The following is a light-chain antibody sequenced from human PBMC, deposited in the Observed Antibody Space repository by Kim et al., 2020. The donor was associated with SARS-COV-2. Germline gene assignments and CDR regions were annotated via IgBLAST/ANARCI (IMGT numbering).Light chain of an antibody. V-gene: IGKV1-12*01. J-gene: IGKJ2*03. CDR1: QGISRW. CDR2: AAS. Sequence: SVPVGDRVTITFRASQGISRWFAWYQQKPGKAPKPLIYAASSLQSGVTSRFSGSRSGTDFTLTISSLQPADLTTYYCQQANIFPYSFGQGTKLEIK. CDR3: QQANIFPYS.